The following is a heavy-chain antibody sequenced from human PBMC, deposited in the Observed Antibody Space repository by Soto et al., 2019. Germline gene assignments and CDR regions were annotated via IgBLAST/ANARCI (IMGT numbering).Heavy chain of an antibody. CDR1: GGSFSSYM. CDR2: IMPVFGTP. J-gene: IGHJ3*02. CDR3: ARGVIATYMGGDAFAI. V-gene: IGHV1-69*01. D-gene: IGHD3-16*01. Sequence: QVLLVQSGAEVKKPGSSVKVSCQAAGGSFSSYMVSGVRQAPGQGLEYMGGIMPVFGTPTYTEKFPGRVTITADETTGTAYCELTSLNSDDTAVYYCARGVIATYMGGDAFAIWGQGTMVTVSS.